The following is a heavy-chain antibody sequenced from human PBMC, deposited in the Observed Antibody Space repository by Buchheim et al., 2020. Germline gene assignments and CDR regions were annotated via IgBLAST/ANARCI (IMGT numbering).Heavy chain of an antibody. CDR3: ARADDKNEMDY. D-gene: IGHD5-24*01. V-gene: IGHV3-74*01. Sequence: EVQLVESGGGLVQPGGSLRLSCAASGFTFGGYWMHWVRQAPGKGLVWVSRIDSDGSGTSYADSVKGRLTISRDNAKNTLYLQMNSLRAEDTALYYCARADDKNEMDYWGQGTL. J-gene: IGHJ4*02. CDR1: GFTFGGYW. CDR2: IDSDGSGT.